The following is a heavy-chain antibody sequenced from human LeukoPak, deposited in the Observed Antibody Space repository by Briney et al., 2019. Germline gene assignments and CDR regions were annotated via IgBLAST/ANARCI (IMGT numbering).Heavy chain of an antibody. Sequence: PGGSLRLSCAASGFTVSSNYMSWVRQAPGKGLEWVSVIYSGGSTYYADSVKGRFTISRDNSKNTLYLQMNSLRAEDTAVYYCARGRPDWLLPTAFGYWGQGTLVTVSS. CDR1: GFTVSSNY. D-gene: IGHD3-9*01. V-gene: IGHV3-66*01. J-gene: IGHJ4*02. CDR2: IYSGGST. CDR3: ARGRPDWLLPTAFGY.